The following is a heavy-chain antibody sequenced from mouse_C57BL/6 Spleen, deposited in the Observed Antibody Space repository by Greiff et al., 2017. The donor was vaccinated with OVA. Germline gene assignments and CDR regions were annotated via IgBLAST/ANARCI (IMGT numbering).Heavy chain of an antibody. J-gene: IGHJ4*01. CDR1: GYTFTSYW. Sequence: VQLQQPGAELVRPGSSVKLSCKASGYTFTSYWMDWVKQRPGQGLEWIGNIYPSDSETHYNQKFKDKATLTVDKSSSTAYMQLSSLTSEDSAVYYCARQGDYDGAMDYWGQGTSVTVSS. CDR2: IYPSDSET. D-gene: IGHD2-4*01. V-gene: IGHV1-61*01. CDR3: ARQGDYDGAMDY.